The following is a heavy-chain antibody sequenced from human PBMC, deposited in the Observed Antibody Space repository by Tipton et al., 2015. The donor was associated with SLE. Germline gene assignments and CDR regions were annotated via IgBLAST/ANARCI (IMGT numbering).Heavy chain of an antibody. Sequence: TLSLTCTVSGGSISSHYWSWIRQPPGKRLEWIGHVHSSGSTFYNPSLKSRVTISMDTSKNQVSLRMTSVTAADTAVYYCARISVDTTMAQRVDYGMDVWGQGTTVTVSS. J-gene: IGHJ6*02. V-gene: IGHV4-59*11. CDR3: ARISVDTTMAQRVDYGMDV. CDR1: GGSISSHY. D-gene: IGHD5-18*01. CDR2: VHSSGST.